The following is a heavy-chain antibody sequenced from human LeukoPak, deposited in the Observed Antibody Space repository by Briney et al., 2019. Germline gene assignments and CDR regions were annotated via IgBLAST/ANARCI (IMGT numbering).Heavy chain of an antibody. CDR1: GFTFSSYA. Sequence: GGSLRLSCAASGFTFSSYAISWVRQAPGQGLEWMGGIIPIFGTANYAQKFQGRVTITADESTSTAYMELSSLRSEDTAVYYCARDNPLERLTGNWFDPWGQGTLVTVSS. D-gene: IGHD3-9*01. V-gene: IGHV1-69*01. J-gene: IGHJ5*02. CDR2: IIPIFGTA. CDR3: ARDNPLERLTGNWFDP.